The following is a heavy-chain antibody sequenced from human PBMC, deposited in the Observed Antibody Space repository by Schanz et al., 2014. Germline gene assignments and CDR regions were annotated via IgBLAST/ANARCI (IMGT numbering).Heavy chain of an antibody. Sequence: EADLVESGGGLIQRGESLRLSCSASGFSFSSYSMNWVRQAPGKGLEGLSYIDGKSTTVYYSDSVKGRFTVSRDNARNSLYLHMNSLGAADTAVYYCARDFDDRRGYGSGYCLGDCMDVWGQGTTVTVSS. V-gene: IGHV3-48*01. J-gene: IGHJ6*02. D-gene: IGHD3-10*01. CDR1: GFSFSSYS. CDR2: IDGKSTTV. CDR3: ARDFDDRRGYGSGYCLGDCMDV.